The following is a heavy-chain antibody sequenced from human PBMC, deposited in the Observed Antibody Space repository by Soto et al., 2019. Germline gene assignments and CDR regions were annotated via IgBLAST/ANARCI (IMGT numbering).Heavy chain of an antibody. Sequence: SETLSLTCVVYGGSFSGYYWSWIRQPPGKGLEWIGEINHSGTTNYNPSLKSRVTISVDTSKNQFSLKLSSVTAADTAVYYCARPLGVCGSYRAFAYWGQGTLVTVSS. D-gene: IGHD3-16*02. CDR1: GGSFSGYY. CDR2: INHSGTT. V-gene: IGHV4-34*01. CDR3: ARPLGVCGSYRAFAY. J-gene: IGHJ4*02.